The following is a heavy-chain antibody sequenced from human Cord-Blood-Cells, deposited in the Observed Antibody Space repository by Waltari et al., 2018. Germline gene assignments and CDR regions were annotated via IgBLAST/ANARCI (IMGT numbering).Heavy chain of an antibody. D-gene: IGHD6-13*01. V-gene: IGHV3-30*04. CDR1: GFTFSSYA. Sequence: QVQLVESGGGVVQPGRSLSLSCAASGFTFSSYAMHWVRQAPGKGLEWVAVISYDGSNKYYADSVKGRFTISRDNSKNTLYLQMNSLRAEDTAVYYCARSGYSSSWYFAFDIWGQGTMVTVSS. J-gene: IGHJ3*02. CDR2: ISYDGSNK. CDR3: ARSGYSSSWYFAFDI.